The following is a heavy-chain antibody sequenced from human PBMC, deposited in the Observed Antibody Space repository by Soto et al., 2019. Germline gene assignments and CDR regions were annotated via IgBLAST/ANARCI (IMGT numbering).Heavy chain of an antibody. J-gene: IGHJ4*02. CDR2: ISYDGSNK. CDR3: AREEVTTVTIFDY. CDR1: GFTFSSYA. V-gene: IGHV3-30-3*01. D-gene: IGHD4-17*01. Sequence: GGSLRLSCAASGFTFSSYAMHWVRQAPGKGLEWVAVISYDGSNKYYADSVKGRFTISRDNSKNTLYLQMNSLRAEDTAVYYCAREEVTTVTIFDYWGQGTLVTVSS.